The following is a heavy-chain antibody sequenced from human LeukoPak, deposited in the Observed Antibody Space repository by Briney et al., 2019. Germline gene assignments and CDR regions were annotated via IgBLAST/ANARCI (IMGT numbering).Heavy chain of an antibody. Sequence: GESLRLSCVASGLTIGSRYMNWVRQAPGKGLEWVAVISYDGSNKYYADSVKGRFTISRDNSKNTLYLQMNSLRAEDTAVYYCAKDLSSGYFDYWGQGTLVTVSS. V-gene: IGHV3-30*18. CDR2: ISYDGSNK. CDR3: AKDLSSGYFDY. J-gene: IGHJ4*03. CDR1: GLTIGSRY.